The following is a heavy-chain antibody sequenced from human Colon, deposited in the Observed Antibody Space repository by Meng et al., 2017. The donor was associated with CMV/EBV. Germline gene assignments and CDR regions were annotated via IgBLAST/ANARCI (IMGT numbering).Heavy chain of an antibody. CDR3: GRRMYCGMDV. J-gene: IGHJ6*02. CDR2: ISAYNGNR. CDR1: GYTFTSYG. Sequence: ASVQVSCKASGYTFTSYGISWVRQAPGQRLEWMGWISAYNGNRNDAQKLQGRVTMTTDTSTSTAYMELRSLRSDDTAVYSCGRRMYCGMDVWGQGTTVTVSS. V-gene: IGHV1-18*01. D-gene: IGHD2/OR15-2a*01.